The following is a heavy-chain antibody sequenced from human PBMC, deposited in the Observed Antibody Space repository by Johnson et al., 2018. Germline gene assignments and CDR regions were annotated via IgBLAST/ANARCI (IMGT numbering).Heavy chain of an antibody. J-gene: IGHJ6*02. CDR2: IWYDGSNK. CDR1: GFTFSSYG. V-gene: IGHV3-33*01. Sequence: QVQLVESGGGVVQPGRSLRLSCAASGFTFSSYGMHWVRQAPGKGLEWVAVIWYDGSNKYYADSVKGRFTISRDNSKNTLYLQMNSLGAGETAVYYWARARSWGIQLYYYYYGMDVWGQGTTVTVSS. CDR3: ARARSWGIQLYYYYYGMDV. D-gene: IGHD5-18*01.